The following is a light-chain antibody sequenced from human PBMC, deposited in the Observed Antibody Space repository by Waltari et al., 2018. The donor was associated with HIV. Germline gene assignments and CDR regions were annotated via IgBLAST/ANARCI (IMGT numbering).Light chain of an antibody. J-gene: IGLJ2*01. CDR1: NIGMKT. CDR3: QVWEPTSDHVV. V-gene: IGLV3-21*03. CDR2: DDS. Sequence: SYALTQETSVSVAPGKTARITCVGDNIGMKTVHWYQQKPGQAQVRVMSDDSKRPSGIPARFSGANSGNTATLTINRVEVGDEADYYCQVWEPTSDHVVFGGGSRLIVL.